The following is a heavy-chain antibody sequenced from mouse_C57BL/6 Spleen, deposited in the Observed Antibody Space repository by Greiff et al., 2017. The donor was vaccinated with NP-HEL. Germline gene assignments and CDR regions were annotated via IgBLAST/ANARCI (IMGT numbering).Heavy chain of an antibody. CDR1: GYTFTDYY. CDR3: AREEQSDMGY. V-gene: IGHV1-76*01. J-gene: IGHJ4*01. Sequence: VKLQESGAELVRPGASVKLSCKASGYTFTDYYINWVKQRPGQGLEWIARIYPGSGNTYYNEKFKGKATLTAEKSSSTAYMQLSSLTSEDSAVYYCAREEQSDMGYWGQGTSVTVSS. CDR2: IYPGSGNT.